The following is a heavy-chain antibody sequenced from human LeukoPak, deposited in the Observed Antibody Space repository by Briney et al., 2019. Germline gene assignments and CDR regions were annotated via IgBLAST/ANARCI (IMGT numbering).Heavy chain of an antibody. CDR3: AKGSMAYSSSSVFAY. D-gene: IGHD6-6*01. V-gene: IGHV3-9*01. CDR1: GFTFDDYA. J-gene: IGHJ4*02. CDR2: ISWNSGSI. Sequence: PGRSLRLSCAASGFTFDDYAMHWVRQAPGKGLEWVSGISWNSGSIGYADSVKGRFTISRDNAKNSLYLQMNSLRAEDTALYYCAKGSMAYSSSSVFAYWGQGTLVTVSS.